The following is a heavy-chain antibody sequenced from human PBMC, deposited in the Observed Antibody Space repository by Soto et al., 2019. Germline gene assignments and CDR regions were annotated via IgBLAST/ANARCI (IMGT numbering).Heavy chain of an antibody. Sequence: QVQLVQSGAEVKKPGSSVKVSCTASGGTFSSYAISWVRQAPGQGLEWMGGIIPIFGIANYAQKFQGRVTITADESTSTAYMELSSLRSEDTAVYYCARDRGYYGSGGPTYYYYYGMDVWGQGTTVTVSS. CDR3: ARDRGYYGSGGPTYYYYYGMDV. CDR1: GGTFSSYA. D-gene: IGHD3-10*01. V-gene: IGHV1-69*01. J-gene: IGHJ6*02. CDR2: IIPIFGIA.